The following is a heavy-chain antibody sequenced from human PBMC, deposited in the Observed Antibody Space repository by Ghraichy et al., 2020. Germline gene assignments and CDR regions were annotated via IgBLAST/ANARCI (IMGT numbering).Heavy chain of an antibody. CDR1: GFTFSSYW. V-gene: IGHV3-7*03. CDR2: IKQDGSEK. CDR3: AREGGDFWSGENSGYYGMDV. J-gene: IGHJ6*02. Sequence: GGSLRLSCAASGFTFSSYWMSWVRQAPGKGLEWVANIKQDGSEKYYVDSVKGRFTISRDNAKNSLYLQMNSLRAEDTAVYYCAREGGDFWSGENSGYYGMDVWGQGTTVTVSS. D-gene: IGHD3-3*01.